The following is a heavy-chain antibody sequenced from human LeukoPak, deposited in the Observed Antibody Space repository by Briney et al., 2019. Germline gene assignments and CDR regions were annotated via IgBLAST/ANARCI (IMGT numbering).Heavy chain of an antibody. CDR3: ARMTSGSSFDY. CDR1: GGSISSGDYY. V-gene: IGHV4-31*03. Sequence: SQTLSLTCTVSGGSISSGDYYGSWIRQHPGKGLEWIGYISYSGTPYYNPSLKNRVAVSVDTSKNQFSLRLSSVTAADTAMYYCARMTSGSSFDYWGQGTLVTVSS. D-gene: IGHD3-10*01. J-gene: IGHJ4*02. CDR2: ISYSGTP.